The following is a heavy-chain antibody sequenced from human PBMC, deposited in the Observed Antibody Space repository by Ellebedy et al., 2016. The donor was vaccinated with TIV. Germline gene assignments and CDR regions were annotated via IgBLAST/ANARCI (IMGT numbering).Heavy chain of an antibody. Sequence: AASVKVSCKVSGYILTELSMHWVRQAPGKGLEWMGGFDPEDGEPIYAQKFQGRVTMTEDTSTDTAYMELNSLRSEDTAVYYCATSYYGSSGYRFNYFFYGMDVWGQGTTVTVSS. CDR3: ATSYYGSSGYRFNYFFYGMDV. CDR1: GYILTELS. CDR2: FDPEDGEP. J-gene: IGHJ6*02. V-gene: IGHV1-24*01. D-gene: IGHD3-22*01.